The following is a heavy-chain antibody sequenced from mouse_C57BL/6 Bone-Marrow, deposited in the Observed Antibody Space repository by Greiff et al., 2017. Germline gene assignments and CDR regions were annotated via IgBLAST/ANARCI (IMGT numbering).Heavy chain of an antibody. CDR1: GFNIKDDY. V-gene: IGHV14-4*01. Sequence: DVQLQQSGAELVRPGASVKLSCTASGFNIKDDYMHWVKQRPEQGLEWIGWIDPENGDTEYASKFQGKATITADTSSNTAYLQLSSLTSEDTAVYYCTTGNYLAWFAYWGQGTLVTVSA. CDR3: TTGNYLAWFAY. D-gene: IGHD5-5*01. CDR2: IDPENGDT. J-gene: IGHJ3*01.